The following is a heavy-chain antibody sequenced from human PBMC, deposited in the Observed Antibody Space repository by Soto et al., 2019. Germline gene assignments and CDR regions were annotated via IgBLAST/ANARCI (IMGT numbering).Heavy chain of an antibody. D-gene: IGHD1-26*01. CDR3: ARSGSPEYYFDY. V-gene: IGHV1-3*01. CDR1: GYTFTSYA. J-gene: IGHJ4*02. CDR2: INASNGNT. Sequence: ASVKVSCKASGYTFTSYAMHWVRQAPGQRLEWMGWINASNGNTKYSQKFQGRVTITRDTSASTAYMELSSLRSEDTAVYYCARSGSPEYYFDYWGQGTLVTVSS.